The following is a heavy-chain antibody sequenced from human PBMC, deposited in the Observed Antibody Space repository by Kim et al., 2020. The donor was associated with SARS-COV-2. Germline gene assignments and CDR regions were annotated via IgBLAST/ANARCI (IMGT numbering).Heavy chain of an antibody. CDR2: INPSGGST. Sequence: ASVKVSCKASGYTFTSYYMHWLRQAPGQGLEWMGIINPSGGSTTYAQKFQGRVTMTSDTSTSTVYMELSSLRSEDTAVYYCARGWGNGGFRDSYGMDVWGQGTTVTVSS. CDR1: GYTFTSYY. CDR3: ARGWGNGGFRDSYGMDV. V-gene: IGHV1-46*01. D-gene: IGHD3-16*01. J-gene: IGHJ6*02.